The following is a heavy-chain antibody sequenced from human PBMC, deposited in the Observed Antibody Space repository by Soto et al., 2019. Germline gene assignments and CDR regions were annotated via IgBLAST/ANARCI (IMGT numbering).Heavy chain of an antibody. D-gene: IGHD6-19*01. CDR3: AGPPAASAVADDSNAFDI. Sequence: GASLKISCKGSGYSFTSYWIGWVRQMPGKGLEWMGIIYPGDSDTRYSPSFQGQVTISADKSISTAYLQWSSLKASDTAMYYCAGPPAASAVADDSNAFDIWGQGTMVTVSS. V-gene: IGHV5-51*01. CDR1: GYSFTSYW. CDR2: IYPGDSDT. J-gene: IGHJ3*02.